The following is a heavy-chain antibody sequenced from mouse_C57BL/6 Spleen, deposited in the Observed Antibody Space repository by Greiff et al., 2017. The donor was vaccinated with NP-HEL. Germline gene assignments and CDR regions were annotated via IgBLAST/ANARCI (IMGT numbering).Heavy chain of an antibody. D-gene: IGHD1-1*01. CDR2: ISSGGSYT. CDR1: GFTFSSYG. J-gene: IGHJ3*01. V-gene: IGHV5-6*01. CDR3: ARPSSSPAWFAY. Sequence: EVQRVESGGDLVKPGGSLKLSCAASGFTFSSYGMSWVRQTPDKRLEWVATISSGGSYTYYPDSVKGRFTISRDNAKNTLYLQMSSLKSEDTAMYYCARPSSSPAWFAYWGQGTLVTVSA.